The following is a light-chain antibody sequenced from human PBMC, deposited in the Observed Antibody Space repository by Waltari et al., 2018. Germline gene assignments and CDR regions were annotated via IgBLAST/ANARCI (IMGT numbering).Light chain of an antibody. J-gene: IGKJ4*01. Sequence: DIQLTQSPSSLSASVGDRVSITCRASQDFGNHLAWYQQKPGKLPKLLIYAASTLQSGVLPRFSGSGSGTDFTLTISSLQPEDVATYYCQKYNNAPMITFGGETKVEIK. CDR3: QKYNNAPMIT. V-gene: IGKV1-27*01. CDR2: AAS. CDR1: QDFGNH.